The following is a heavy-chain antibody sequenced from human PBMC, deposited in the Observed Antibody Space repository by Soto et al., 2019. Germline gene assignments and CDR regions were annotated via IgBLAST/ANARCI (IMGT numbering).Heavy chain of an antibody. Sequence: PGGSLRLSCAASGFTFSSYGMSWVRQAPGKGLEWVSAISGSGGSTYYADSVKGRFTISRDNSKNTLYLQMNSLRAEDTAVYYCAKDLLRYFEFLCVYRGQGTLVTVSS. V-gene: IGHV3-23*01. J-gene: IGHJ4*02. CDR1: GFTFSSYG. D-gene: IGHD3-9*01. CDR3: AKDLLRYFEFLCVY. CDR2: ISGSGGST.